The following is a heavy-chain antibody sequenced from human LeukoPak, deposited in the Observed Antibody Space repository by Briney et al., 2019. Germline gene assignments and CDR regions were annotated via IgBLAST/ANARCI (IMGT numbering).Heavy chain of an antibody. Sequence: SETLSLTCTVSGDSISSGGYSWSWIRQPPGRGLEWLGYIFHSGNTYYNPSLKSRVSMSVDRSKNQFSLKLSSVTAADTAVFYCARDWIIYYDSGDRYYYGMDVWGQGTTVTVSS. CDR3: ARDWIIYYDSGDRYYYGMDV. J-gene: IGHJ6*02. V-gene: IGHV4-30-2*01. D-gene: IGHD3-22*01. CDR1: GDSISSGGYS. CDR2: IFHSGNT.